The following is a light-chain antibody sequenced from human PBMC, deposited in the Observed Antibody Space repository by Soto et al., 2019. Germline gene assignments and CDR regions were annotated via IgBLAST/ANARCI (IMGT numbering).Light chain of an antibody. J-gene: IGKJ4*01. Sequence: ENVLTQSPGTLSVSPGEGVTLSCRASQNVGSDYLAWYQLKPGQAPRLLIFGASIRATGIPDRFIGSGSGTDFSLTVSRLAPEDFAVYYCQQSDTSPITFGGGTQVEIK. CDR3: QQSDTSPIT. V-gene: IGKV3-20*01. CDR2: GAS. CDR1: QNVGSDY.